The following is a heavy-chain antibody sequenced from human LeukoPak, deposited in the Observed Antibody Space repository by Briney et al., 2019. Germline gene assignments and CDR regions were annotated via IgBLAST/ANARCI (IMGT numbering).Heavy chain of an antibody. Sequence: GASVKVSCKASGYTFTHYAMNWERQAPGQGLEWMGGIIPIFGTANYAQKFQGRVTITADESTSTAYMELSSLRSEDTAVYYCARDQGAAAGSWGQGTLVTVSS. J-gene: IGHJ4*02. D-gene: IGHD6-13*01. CDR2: IIPIFGTA. V-gene: IGHV1-69*13. CDR1: GYTFTHYA. CDR3: ARDQGAAAGS.